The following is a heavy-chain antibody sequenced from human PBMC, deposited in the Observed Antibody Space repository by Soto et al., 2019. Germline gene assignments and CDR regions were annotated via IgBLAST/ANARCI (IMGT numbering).Heavy chain of an antibody. CDR2: LDPENGIT. CDR3: ATHAGTAGNYYYGLDV. D-gene: IGHD6-13*01. Sequence: EVQLIQSGAEVKKPGATVKISCKASGYTFTDYYMHWVRQAPGKGLEWVGLLDPENGITKYAEKFQGRLTITADTSRDTAYMELRSLRSEDTAKYFCATHAGTAGNYYYGLDVWGQGTAVAVSS. CDR1: GYTFTDYY. V-gene: IGHV1-69-2*01. J-gene: IGHJ6*02.